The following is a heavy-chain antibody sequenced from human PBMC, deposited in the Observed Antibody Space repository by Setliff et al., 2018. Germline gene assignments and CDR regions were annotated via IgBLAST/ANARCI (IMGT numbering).Heavy chain of an antibody. D-gene: IGHD2-21*02. J-gene: IGHJ3*02. CDR1: GLSFRDHF. V-gene: IGHV3-23*01. CDR2: ISNSGGST. CDR3: ARCTGGDCYLDAFDI. Sequence: GGSLRLSCAASGLSFRDHFMDWVRQAPGKGLEWVSRISNSGGSTNYVDSVKGRFTISRDNSKNTLYLQLNSLRAEDTAVYYCARCTGGDCYLDAFDIWGQGTMVTVSS.